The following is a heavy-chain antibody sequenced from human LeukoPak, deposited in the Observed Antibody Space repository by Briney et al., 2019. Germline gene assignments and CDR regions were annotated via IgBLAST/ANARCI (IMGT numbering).Heavy chain of an antibody. J-gene: IGHJ4*02. V-gene: IGHV1-18*01. D-gene: IGHD5-12*01. CDR2: ISAYNGNT. CDR3: ARSDRIVATTDFDY. CDR1: GYTFTSYG. Sequence: ASVKVSCKASGYTFTSYGISWVRQAPGQGLEWMGWISAYNGNTNYAQKLQGRVTMTTDTSTSTAYMELRSLRSDDTAVYYCARSDRIVATTDFDYWGQGTLVTVSS.